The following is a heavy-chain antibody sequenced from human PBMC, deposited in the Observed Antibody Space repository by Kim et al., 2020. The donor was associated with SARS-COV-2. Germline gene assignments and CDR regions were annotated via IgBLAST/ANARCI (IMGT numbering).Heavy chain of an antibody. Sequence: PSHKERVTISVDTSKNQFSQELSSVTAADTAVYYCARGLTNWNYDYFDYWGQGTLVTVSS. D-gene: IGHD1-7*01. V-gene: IGHV4-34*01. J-gene: IGHJ4*02. CDR3: ARGLTNWNYDYFDY.